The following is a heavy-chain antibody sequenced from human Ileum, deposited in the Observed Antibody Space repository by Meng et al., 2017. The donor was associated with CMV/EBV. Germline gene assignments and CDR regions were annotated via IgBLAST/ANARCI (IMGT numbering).Heavy chain of an antibody. D-gene: IGHD3-22*01. J-gene: IGHJ4*02. Sequence: STSGVGVAWRRKPPGKDQEGIELIDRKEEKKYSKNLKSSHTITKDTTKNQVVLTMTNMDPVDTATYYCAHTSHYDSSGYIYFDYWGPGTLVTVSS. CDR1: STSGVG. CDR3: AHTSHYDSSGYIYFDY. V-gene: IGHV2-5*01. CDR2: IDRKEEK.